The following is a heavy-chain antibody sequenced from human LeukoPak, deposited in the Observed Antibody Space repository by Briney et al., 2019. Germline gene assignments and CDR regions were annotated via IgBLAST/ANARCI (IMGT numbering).Heavy chain of an antibody. CDR3: ARLGGGEEGEDY. D-gene: IGHD3-16*01. CDR1: GGSISSSNYY. Sequence: SETLSLTCTVSGGSISSSNYYWGWIRQPPGKGLEWIGSIYYSGSTYYNPSLKSRVTISVDTSKNQFSLKLSSVTAADTGVYYCARLGGGEEGEDYWGQGTLVTVSS. CDR2: IYYSGST. J-gene: IGHJ4*02. V-gene: IGHV4-39*01.